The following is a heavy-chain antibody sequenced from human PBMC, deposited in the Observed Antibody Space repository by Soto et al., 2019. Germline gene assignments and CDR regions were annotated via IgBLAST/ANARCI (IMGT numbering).Heavy chain of an antibody. CDR2: IYYSGST. V-gene: IGHV4-31*03. Sequence: QVQLQESGPGLVKPSQTLSLTCTVSGGSISSGGYYWSWIRQHPGKGLAWIGYIYYSGSTYYNPSLNSRVTIPVDTAKNQFSLKLSSVTAADTAVYYCARSPRGTSGLDYWGQGTLVTVSS. CDR3: ARSPRGTSGLDY. CDR1: GGSISSGGYY. D-gene: IGHD6-25*01. J-gene: IGHJ4*02.